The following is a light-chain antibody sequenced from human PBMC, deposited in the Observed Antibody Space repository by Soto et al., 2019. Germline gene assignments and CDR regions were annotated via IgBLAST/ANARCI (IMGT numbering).Light chain of an antibody. CDR1: SSDVGGYNY. J-gene: IGLJ3*02. CDR3: CSYAGTYTLWV. CDR2: EVS. Sequence: QSALTQPASVSGSPGQSITISCTGTSSDVGGYNYVSWYQQHPGKAPKLMIYEVSNRPSGVSNRFSGSKSGNTASLTISGLQAEDEADYYCCSYAGTYTLWVFGGGT. V-gene: IGLV2-14*01.